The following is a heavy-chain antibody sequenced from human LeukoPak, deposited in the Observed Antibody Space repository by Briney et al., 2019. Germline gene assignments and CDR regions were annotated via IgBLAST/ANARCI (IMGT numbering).Heavy chain of an antibody. V-gene: IGHV2-70*04. CDR1: GFSLSTSGMR. D-gene: IGHD5-18*01. Sequence: SGPTLVNPTQTLTLTCTFSGFSLSTSGMRVSWIRQPPGKALEWLARIDWDDDKYCSTSLKTRLTISKATSKNQVVLTMTNMDPVDTATYYCARINVATAMVPYFDYWGQGTLVTVSS. CDR2: IDWDDDK. CDR3: ARINVATAMVPYFDY. J-gene: IGHJ4*02.